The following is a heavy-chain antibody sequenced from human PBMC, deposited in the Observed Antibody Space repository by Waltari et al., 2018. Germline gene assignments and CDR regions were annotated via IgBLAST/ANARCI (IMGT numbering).Heavy chain of an antibody. V-gene: IGHV4-39*07. CDR1: GGSISSSSYY. D-gene: IGHD2-2*01. Sequence: QLQLQESGPGLVKPSETLSLTCTVSGGSISSSSYYWGWIRQPPGKGLEWIGSIYYSGSTFYNPSLKSRVTISVDTSKNQFSLKLSSVTAADTAVYYCARGVLCSSTNCYLGYGMDVWGQGTTVTVSS. CDR2: IYYSGST. J-gene: IGHJ6*02. CDR3: ARGVLCSSTNCYLGYGMDV.